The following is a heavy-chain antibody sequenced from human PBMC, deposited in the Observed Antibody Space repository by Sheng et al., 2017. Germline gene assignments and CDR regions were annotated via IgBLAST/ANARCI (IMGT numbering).Heavy chain of an antibody. CDR2: IYHSGST. CDR1: GYSISSGYY. V-gene: IGHV4-38-2*01. Sequence: QVQLQESGPGLVKPSETLSLTCAVSGYSISSGYYWGWIRQPPGKGLEWIGSIYHSGSTYYNPSLKSRVTISVDTSKNQFSLKLSSVTAADTAVYYCARVRLDWFDPWGQGTLSPSPQ. CDR3: ARVRLDWFDP. J-gene: IGHJ5*02.